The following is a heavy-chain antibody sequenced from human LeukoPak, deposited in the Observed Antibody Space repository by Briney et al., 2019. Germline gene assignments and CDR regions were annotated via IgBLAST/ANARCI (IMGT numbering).Heavy chain of an antibody. J-gene: IGHJ4*02. CDR2: INAGNGNT. CDR3: ARDQFSATGCFDY. D-gene: IGHD1-1*01. Sequence: GASVKVSCKASGYTFTSYAMHWVRQAPGQRLEWMGWINAGNGNTKYSQKFQGRVTITRDTSASTAYMELSSLRSEDTAVYYCARDQFSATGCFDYWGQGTLVTVSS. CDR1: GYTFTSYA. V-gene: IGHV1-3*01.